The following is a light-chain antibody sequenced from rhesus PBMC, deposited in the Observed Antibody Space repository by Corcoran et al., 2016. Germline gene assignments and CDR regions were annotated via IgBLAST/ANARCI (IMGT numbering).Light chain of an antibody. V-gene: IGLV2S7*01. CDR2: GVS. CDR3: CSYTTSSTFI. CDR1: SSYIGAYTY. J-gene: IGLJ1*01. Sequence: QSAPTQPPSVSGSPGQSVTISCTGTSSYIGAYTYVSWYQQHPGKAPKLMIYGVSNRPSGVSDRCSGSKSGNTASLTISGLQAEDEADYYCCSYTTSSTFIFGAGTRLTVL.